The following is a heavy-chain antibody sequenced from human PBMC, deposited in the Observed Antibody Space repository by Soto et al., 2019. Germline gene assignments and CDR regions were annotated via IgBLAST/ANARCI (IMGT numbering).Heavy chain of an antibody. CDR2: IYWNDDK. J-gene: IGHJ5*02. CDR3: AKSGSSGWYGWFDP. V-gene: IGHV2-5*01. D-gene: IGHD6-19*01. Sequence: SGPTLVNPTQTLTLTCTFSGFSLRTSGVGVGWIRQPPGKALEWLGFIYWNDDKRYSPSLKSRLTITKDTSKNQVVLTMTNMDPVDTATYYCAKSGSSGWYGWFDPWGQGTLVTVSS. CDR1: GFSLRTSGVG.